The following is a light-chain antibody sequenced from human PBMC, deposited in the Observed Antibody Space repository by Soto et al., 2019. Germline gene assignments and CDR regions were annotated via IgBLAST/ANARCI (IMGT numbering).Light chain of an antibody. Sequence: IVMTQSPATLSVSPGERATLSCRASQSVSSNLAWYQQKPGQAPRLLIYGASTRATGIPARFSGSESGTEFTLTISSLHSEDFAFSFRQQYNNWYTVGQGTKLEL. CDR3: QQYNNWYT. V-gene: IGKV3-15*01. CDR2: GAS. J-gene: IGKJ2*01. CDR1: QSVSSN.